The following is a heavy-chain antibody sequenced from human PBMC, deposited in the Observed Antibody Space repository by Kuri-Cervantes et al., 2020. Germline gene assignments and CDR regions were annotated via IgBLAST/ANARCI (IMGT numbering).Heavy chain of an antibody. D-gene: IGHD3-9*01. CDR2: IYYSGST. CDR1: GGSISSYY. V-gene: IGHV4-59*12. J-gene: IGHJ2*01. CDR3: ARDRLRYFDWLSLPRYLDL. Sequence: SETLSLTCTVSGGSISSYYWSWIRQPPGKGLEWIGYIYYSGSTYYNPSLKSRVTISVDTSKNQFSLKLSSVTAADTAVYYCARDRLRYFDWLSLPRYLDLWGRGTLVTVSS.